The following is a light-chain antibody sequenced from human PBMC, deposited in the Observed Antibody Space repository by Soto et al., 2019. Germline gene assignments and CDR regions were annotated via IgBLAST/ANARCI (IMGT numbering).Light chain of an antibody. CDR3: QQSYSTPIT. V-gene: IGKV1-39*01. Sequence: DIQITQSPPSLSASSGDRVASAWRASQSITYYLNWYQQIPGKAPKVLIYAASNLQSGVPSRFSGSGSGTDFTLTISSMQPEDFANYYCQQSYSTPITFGQGTRMEIK. CDR1: QSITYY. CDR2: AAS. J-gene: IGKJ5*01.